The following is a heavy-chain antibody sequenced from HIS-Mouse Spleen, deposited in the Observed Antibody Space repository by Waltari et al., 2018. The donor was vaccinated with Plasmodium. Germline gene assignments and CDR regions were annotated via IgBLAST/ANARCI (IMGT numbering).Heavy chain of an antibody. CDR3: ARVGDFWSGYCNDY. CDR2: INSDGSST. V-gene: IGHV3-74*01. Sequence: EVQLVESGGGLVQPGGSLRLSCAASGLPFSSYWMHWVRQAPGKGLGWVSRINSDGSSTSYADSVNGRFTISRDNAKNTLYLQMNSLRAEDTAVYYCARVGDFWSGYCNDYWGQGTLVTVSS. CDR1: GLPFSSYW. J-gene: IGHJ4*02. D-gene: IGHD3-3*01.